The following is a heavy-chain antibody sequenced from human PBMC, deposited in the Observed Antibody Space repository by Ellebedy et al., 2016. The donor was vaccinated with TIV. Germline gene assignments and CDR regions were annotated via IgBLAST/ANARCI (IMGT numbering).Heavy chain of an antibody. CDR2: ISIDGGAK. Sequence: PGGSLRLSCAASGFPFSDYYMTWIRQAPGKGLEWISYISIDGGAKYYADSVKGRFTISRDNAAHSLYLQLNSLRADDTAVYYCARFWYTSAWHLGHNGPDRWGQGTLVSVSS. J-gene: IGHJ5*02. V-gene: IGHV3-11*01. CDR1: GFPFSDYY. D-gene: IGHD6-19*01. CDR3: ARFWYTSAWHLGHNGPDR.